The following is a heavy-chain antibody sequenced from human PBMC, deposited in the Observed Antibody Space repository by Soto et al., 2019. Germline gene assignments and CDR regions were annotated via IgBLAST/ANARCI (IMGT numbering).Heavy chain of an antibody. V-gene: IGHV1-18*01. CDR1: GYTFTNYG. Sequence: ASVKVSCKASGYTFTNYGICWVRQAPGQGLEWMGWISAYNGNTNYAQKLQGRVTMTTDTSTSTAYMELRSLRSDDTAVYYCARSRFGELLNGFDPWGQGTLVTGSS. J-gene: IGHJ5*02. D-gene: IGHD3-10*01. CDR3: ARSRFGELLNGFDP. CDR2: ISAYNGNT.